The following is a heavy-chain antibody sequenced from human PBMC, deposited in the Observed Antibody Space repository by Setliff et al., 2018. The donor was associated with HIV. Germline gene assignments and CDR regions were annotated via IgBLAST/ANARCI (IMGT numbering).Heavy chain of an antibody. Sequence: SETLSLTCTVSGGSITRTPYYRGWIRQSPGKGLEWIGSIYNRGSTYRNPSLASRLSISVDKSKNQFSLTLSSVTAADTAVYYCARARSDWYNVRPYYFDLWGQGTPVTVSS. D-gene: IGHD6-19*01. CDR1: GGSITRTPYY. CDR3: ARARSDWYNVRPYYFDL. J-gene: IGHJ4*02. CDR2: IYNRGST. V-gene: IGHV4-39*07.